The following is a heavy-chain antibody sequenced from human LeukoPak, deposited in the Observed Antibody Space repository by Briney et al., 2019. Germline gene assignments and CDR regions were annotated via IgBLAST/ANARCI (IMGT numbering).Heavy chain of an antibody. J-gene: IGHJ6*02. V-gene: IGHV3-9*01. Sequence: PGRSLRLSCAASGFTFDDYAMHWVRQAPGKGLEWVSGISWNSGSIGYADSVKGRFTISRDNAKNSLYLQMNSLRAEDTALYYCAKDRLYRGYYGMDVWGQGTTVTVSS. CDR3: AKDRLYRGYYGMDV. CDR1: GFTFDDYA. D-gene: IGHD4/OR15-4a*01. CDR2: ISWNSGSI.